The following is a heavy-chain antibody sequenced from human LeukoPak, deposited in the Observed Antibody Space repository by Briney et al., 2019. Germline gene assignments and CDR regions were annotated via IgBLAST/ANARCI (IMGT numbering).Heavy chain of an antibody. J-gene: IGHJ4*02. D-gene: IGHD6-19*01. Sequence: PSETLSLTCTVSGGSISSNGYYWGWIRQPPGKGLEWIGSISYTGSTNYNPSLRSRVSISVDTSKNHFSLKVTSVTAADTSVYYCARHHESGWYSDFDYWGQGTLVTVSS. V-gene: IGHV4-39*01. CDR1: GGSISSNGYY. CDR3: ARHHESGWYSDFDY. CDR2: ISYTGST.